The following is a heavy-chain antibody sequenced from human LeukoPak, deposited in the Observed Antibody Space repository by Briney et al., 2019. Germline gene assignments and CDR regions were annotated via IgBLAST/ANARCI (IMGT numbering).Heavy chain of an antibody. V-gene: IGHV5-51*01. Sequence: GESLKISCKGSGYSFTSYWIGWVRQMPGKGLEWMGIIYPGDSDTRYSSSFQGQVTISADKSISTAYLQWSSLKASDTAMYYCARSENYYDSSGYPYLWGQGTLVTVSS. CDR1: GYSFTSYW. CDR3: ARSENYYDSSGYPYL. CDR2: IYPGDSDT. D-gene: IGHD3-22*01. J-gene: IGHJ4*02.